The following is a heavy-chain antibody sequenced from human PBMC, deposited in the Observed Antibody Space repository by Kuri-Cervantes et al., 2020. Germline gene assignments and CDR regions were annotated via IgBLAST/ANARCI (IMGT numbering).Heavy chain of an antibody. D-gene: IGHD4-17*01. V-gene: IGHV4-34*01. CDR1: GGSFSGYY. Sequence: GSLRLSCAVYGGSFSGYYWTWIRQSPGKGLEWIGEINHSGSTNYNPSLKSRVTISVDTSKNQFSLKLSSVTAADTAVYYCARGPFRNSRRTTVTAPFDYWGQGTLVTVSS. CDR3: ARGPFRNSRRTTVTAPFDY. CDR2: INHSGST. J-gene: IGHJ4*02.